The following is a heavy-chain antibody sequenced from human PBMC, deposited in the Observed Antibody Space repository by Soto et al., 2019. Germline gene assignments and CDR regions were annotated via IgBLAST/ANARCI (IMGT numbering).Heavy chain of an antibody. CDR3: ATVGVAPNWFDP. Sequence: APVKVSCTVSGYTLTELSMHWVRQAPGKGLEWMGGFDPEDGETIYAQKFQGRVTMTEDTSTDTAYMELSSLRSEDTAVYYCATVGVAPNWFDPWGQGTLVTVSS. CDR1: GYTLTELS. D-gene: IGHD3-3*01. CDR2: FDPEDGET. V-gene: IGHV1-24*01. J-gene: IGHJ5*02.